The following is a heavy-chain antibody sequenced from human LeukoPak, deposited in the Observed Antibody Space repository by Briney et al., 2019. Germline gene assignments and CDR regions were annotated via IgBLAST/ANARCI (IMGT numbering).Heavy chain of an antibody. V-gene: IGHV4-39*01. D-gene: IGHD6-19*01. CDR3: ARHSSSAWYYYFDY. Sequence: SETLSLTCTVSGGSISNSNYYWGWIRQPPGKGLEWIGGAYYSGTTYYNPSLKSRVTISVDTSKSQSSLKLSSVTAADTAVYYCARHSSSAWYYYFDYWGQGTLVAVSS. CDR2: AYYSGTT. CDR1: GGSISNSNYY. J-gene: IGHJ4*02.